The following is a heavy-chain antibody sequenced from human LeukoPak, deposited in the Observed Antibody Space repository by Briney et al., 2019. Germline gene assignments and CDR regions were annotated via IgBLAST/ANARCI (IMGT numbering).Heavy chain of an antibody. CDR1: GFIFSSYA. CDR3: VKSRRVGANQRGLFDY. CDR2: ISYDGSNK. D-gene: IGHD1-26*01. J-gene: IGHJ4*02. V-gene: IGHV3-30-3*01. Sequence: GGSLRLSCAASGFIFSSYAVLWVRQAPGKGLEWVAAISYDGSNKYYADSVKGRFTISRDNSKNTVYLQMNSLRADDTAVYYCVKSRRVGANQRGLFDYWGQGTLVTISP.